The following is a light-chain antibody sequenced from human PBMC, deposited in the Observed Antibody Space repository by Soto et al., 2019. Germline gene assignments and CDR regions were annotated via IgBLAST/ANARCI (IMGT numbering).Light chain of an antibody. CDR2: GAS. Sequence: DVVMTQSPLSLPVTLGQPSSISFSSSQGLLSGDGNTYLNWFQQKPGQAPRLLIYGASTRATGIPARFSGSGSGTEFTLTISSLQSEDFAVYYCQQYNNWPQTFGQGTKVDIK. J-gene: IGKJ1*01. CDR3: QQYNNWPQT. V-gene: IGKV2-30*01. CDR1: QGLLSGDGNTY.